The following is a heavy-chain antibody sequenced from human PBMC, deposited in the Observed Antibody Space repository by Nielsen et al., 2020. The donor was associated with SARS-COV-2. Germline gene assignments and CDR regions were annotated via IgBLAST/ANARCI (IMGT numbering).Heavy chain of an antibody. Sequence: GSLRLSCTVSGGSISSSSYYWGWIRQPPGKGLEWIGSIYYSGSTYYNPSLKSRVTISVDTSKNQFSLKLSSVTAADTAVYYCARHQTYYYDSSAPGAFDIWGQGTMVTVSS. CDR2: IYYSGST. J-gene: IGHJ3*02. D-gene: IGHD3-22*01. CDR1: GGSISSSSYY. V-gene: IGHV4-39*01. CDR3: ARHQTYYYDSSAPGAFDI.